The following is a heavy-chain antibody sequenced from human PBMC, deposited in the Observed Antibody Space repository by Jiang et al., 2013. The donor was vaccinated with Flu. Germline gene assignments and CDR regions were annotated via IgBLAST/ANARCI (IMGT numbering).Heavy chain of an antibody. CDR1: TFSDYY. CDR3: ARVPSNSPEDY. J-gene: IGHJ4*02. V-gene: IGHV3-11*06. Sequence: TFSDYYMSWIRQAPGKGLEWVSYISTNSAYTNYADSVKGRFPIPRDNAKNSPYLQMNSLRAEDTAVYYCARVPSNSPEDYWGQGTLVTVSS. CDR2: ISTNSAYT. D-gene: IGHD6-6*01.